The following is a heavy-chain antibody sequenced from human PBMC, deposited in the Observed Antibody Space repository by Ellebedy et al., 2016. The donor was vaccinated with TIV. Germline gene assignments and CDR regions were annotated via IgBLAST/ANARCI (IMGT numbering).Heavy chain of an antibody. V-gene: IGHV5-51*01. D-gene: IGHD3-10*01. CDR2: IYPGDSDT. CDR1: GYSFTSYW. CDR3: ARHGAGVSNAFDI. J-gene: IGHJ3*02. Sequence: GGSLRLSXKGSGYSFTSYWIGWVRQMPGKGLEWMGIIYPGDSDTRYSPSFQGQVTISADKSISTAYLQWSSLKASDTAMYYCARHGAGVSNAFDIWGQGTMVTVSS.